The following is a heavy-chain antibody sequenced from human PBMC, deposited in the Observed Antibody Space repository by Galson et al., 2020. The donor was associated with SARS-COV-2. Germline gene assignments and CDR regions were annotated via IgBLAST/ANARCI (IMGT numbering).Heavy chain of an antibody. Sequence: ASVKVSCQPSGYSFPGYYIHWVRQAPREGLAWMGWVNPNPGDKQYQAKLQGRVSLIRDTSISTAYLELSRLTPDDTAVYYCARDRISAPDDFDDGGQGALVTVCS. V-gene: IGHV1-2*02. CDR2: VNPNPGDK. CDR1: GYSFPGYY. D-gene: IGHD6-13*01. J-gene: IGHJ4*02. CDR3: ARDRISAPDDFDD.